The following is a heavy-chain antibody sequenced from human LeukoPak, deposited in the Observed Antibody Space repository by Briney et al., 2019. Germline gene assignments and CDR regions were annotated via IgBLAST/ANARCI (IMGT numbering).Heavy chain of an antibody. CDR1: GGSVSSGSYY. Sequence: SETLSLTCSVSGGSVSSGSYYWSWIRQPPGKGLEWIGYIYYSGSTNYNPSLKSRVTISVDTSKNQFSLKLSSVTAADTAVYYCARLGTGGFKWELLRLSDYYYYYGMDVWGQGTTVTVSS. CDR3: ARLGTGGFKWELLRLSDYYYYYGMDV. J-gene: IGHJ6*02. D-gene: IGHD1-26*01. CDR2: IYYSGST. V-gene: IGHV4-61*01.